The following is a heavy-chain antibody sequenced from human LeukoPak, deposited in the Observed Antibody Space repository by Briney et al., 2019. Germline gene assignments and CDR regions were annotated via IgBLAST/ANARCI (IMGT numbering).Heavy chain of an antibody. CDR2: ISAYNGNT. J-gene: IGHJ5*02. D-gene: IGHD2-2*01. Sequence: ASVKVSCKASGYTFTSYGISWVRQAPGQGLEWMGWISAYNGNTNYAQKLQGRVTMTTDTSTSTAYMELRSLRSDDTAVYYCARDLDCSSTSCLSWFDPWGQGTLVTVSS. V-gene: IGHV1-18*01. CDR1: GYTFTSYG. CDR3: ARDLDCSSTSCLSWFDP.